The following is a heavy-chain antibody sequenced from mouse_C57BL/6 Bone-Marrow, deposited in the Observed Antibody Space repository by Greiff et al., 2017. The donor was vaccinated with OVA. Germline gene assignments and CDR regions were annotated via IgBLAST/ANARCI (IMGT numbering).Heavy chain of an antibody. D-gene: IGHD4-1*01. CDR3: ARDPGTGTRAMDY. Sequence: EVKVEESGGGLVKPGGSLKLSCAASGFTFSSYAMSWVRQTPEKRLEWVATISDGGSYTYYPDNVKGRFTISRDNAKNNLYLQMSHLKSEDTAMYYCARDPGTGTRAMDYWGQGTSVTVSS. CDR2: ISDGGSYT. J-gene: IGHJ4*01. CDR1: GFTFSSYA. V-gene: IGHV5-4*01.